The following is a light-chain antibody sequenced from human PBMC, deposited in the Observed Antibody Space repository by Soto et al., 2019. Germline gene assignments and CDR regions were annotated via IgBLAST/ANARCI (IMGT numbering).Light chain of an antibody. CDR3: CSYAGSYILI. CDR1: SXXVGGYNY. CDR2: DVS. Sequence: QSALTQPRSVSGXXXXSVXXXXXGXSXXVGGYNYVSWYQQHPGKVPKLMIFDVSKRPSGVPDRFSGSKSGNTASLTISGLQAEDEADYHCCSYAGSYILIFGGGTQLTVL. J-gene: IGLJ2*01. V-gene: IGLV2-11*01.